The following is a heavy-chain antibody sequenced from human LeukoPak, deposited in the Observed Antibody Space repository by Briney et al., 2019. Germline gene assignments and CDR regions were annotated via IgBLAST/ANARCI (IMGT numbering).Heavy chain of an antibody. CDR3: AHRPAYQTGGGAFDI. V-gene: IGHV2-5*02. Sequence: SGPTLVNPTQTLTLTCTFSGFSLTTSGVGVGWIRQPPGKPLEWLALIYWDDDKRYSPSLKSRLTITKDTSKNQVVLTMTNMDPVDTATYYCAHRPAYQTGGGAFDIWGQGAMVTVSS. J-gene: IGHJ3*02. CDR2: IYWDDDK. CDR1: GFSLTTSGVG. D-gene: IGHD2-8*02.